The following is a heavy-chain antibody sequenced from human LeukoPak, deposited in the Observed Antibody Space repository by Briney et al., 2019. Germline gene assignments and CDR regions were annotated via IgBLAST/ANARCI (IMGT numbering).Heavy chain of an antibody. J-gene: IGHJ3*02. Sequence: GESLKISCKGSGYSFTSYWIGWVRQLPGKGLEWMGIIYPGDSDTRYSPSFQGQVTISADKSISTAYLQWSSLKASDTAMYYCARPVEMATMGPDAFDIWGQGTMVTVSS. CDR1: GYSFTSYW. CDR3: ARPVEMATMGPDAFDI. V-gene: IGHV5-51*01. D-gene: IGHD5-24*01. CDR2: IYPGDSDT.